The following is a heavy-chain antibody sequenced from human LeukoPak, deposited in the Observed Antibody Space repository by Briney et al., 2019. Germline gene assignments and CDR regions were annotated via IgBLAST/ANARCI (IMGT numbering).Heavy chain of an antibody. CDR3: VARAGGFRHFDY. J-gene: IGHJ4*02. D-gene: IGHD3-10*01. Sequence: PSETLSLTCTVSGGSISSGGYYWSWIRQHPGKGLEWVSGISDSGGKTDSADSVKGRFTISRDNSKGKVYLQMNSLRAEDTAVYYCVARAGGFRHFDYWGQGTLVTVSS. CDR1: GGSISSGGYY. V-gene: IGHV3-23*01. CDR2: ISDSGGKT.